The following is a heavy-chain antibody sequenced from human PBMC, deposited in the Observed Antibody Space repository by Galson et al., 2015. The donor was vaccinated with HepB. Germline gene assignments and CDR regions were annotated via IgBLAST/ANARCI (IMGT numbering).Heavy chain of an antibody. Sequence: YYSTSLKTRLTISKDTSKNQVVLTMTNMDPVDTATYYCARSSATTNRFDPWGQGTLVTVSS. CDR3: ARSSATTNRFDP. V-gene: IGHV2-70*01. J-gene: IGHJ5*02. D-gene: IGHD6-25*01.